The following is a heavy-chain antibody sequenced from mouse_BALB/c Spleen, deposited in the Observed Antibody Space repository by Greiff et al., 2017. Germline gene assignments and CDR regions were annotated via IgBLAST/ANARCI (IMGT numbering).Heavy chain of an antibody. D-gene: IGHD2-1*01. J-gene: IGHJ4*01. V-gene: IGHV5-17*02. CDR1: GFTFSSFG. CDR3: ASGNRYGNYGYAIDY. Sequence: EVKLVESGGGLVQPGGSRKLSCAASGFTFSSFGMHWVRQAPEKGLEWVAYIRSGSSTIYYADTVKGRFTISRDNPKNTLFLQMTSLRSEDTDMYYCASGNRYGNYGYAIDYWGQGTSVTVSA. CDR2: IRSGSSTI.